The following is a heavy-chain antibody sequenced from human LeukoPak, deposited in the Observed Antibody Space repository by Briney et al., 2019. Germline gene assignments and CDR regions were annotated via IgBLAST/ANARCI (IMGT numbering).Heavy chain of an antibody. CDR1: GGSISSYY. J-gene: IGHJ4*02. D-gene: IGHD2-2*01. CDR3: ARHGGLRYCSSTSCYPFDY. V-gene: IGHV4-59*08. CDR2: VSYSGST. Sequence: SETLSLTCTVSGGSISSYYWSWVRQPPGKGLEWIGYVSYSGSTDYNPSLKSRVTISVDTSKNQFSLKLSSVTAADTAVYYCARHGGLRYCSSTSCYPFDYWGQGTLVTVSP.